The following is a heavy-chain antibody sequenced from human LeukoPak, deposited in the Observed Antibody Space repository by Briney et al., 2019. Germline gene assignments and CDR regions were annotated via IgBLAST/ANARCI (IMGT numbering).Heavy chain of an antibody. CDR3: ARDGTSTDDY. CDR1: GGTFSNFG. J-gene: IGHJ4*02. CDR2: ISGNNDNP. V-gene: IGHV1-18*01. D-gene: IGHD2-2*01. Sequence: ASVKVSCKASGGTFSNFGISWVRQAPGQGLEWMGWISGNNDNPNYGQKFQGRFTVTTDSSTSTAYMELRNLRSDDTAVYYCARDGTSTDDYWGQGTLVTVSS.